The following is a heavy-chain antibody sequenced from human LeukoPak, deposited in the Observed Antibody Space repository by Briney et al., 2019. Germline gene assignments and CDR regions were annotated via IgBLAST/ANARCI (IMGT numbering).Heavy chain of an antibody. Sequence: ASVKVSCKASGYTFTSYGISWVRQAPGQGLEWMGWISAYNGNTNYAQKLQGRVTMTTDTSTSTAYMELRSLRSDDTAVYYCARPFRRYSSSSGLDYWGQGTLVTVSS. CDR2: ISAYNGNT. D-gene: IGHD6-6*01. V-gene: IGHV1-18*01. J-gene: IGHJ4*02. CDR3: ARPFRRYSSSSGLDY. CDR1: GYTFTSYG.